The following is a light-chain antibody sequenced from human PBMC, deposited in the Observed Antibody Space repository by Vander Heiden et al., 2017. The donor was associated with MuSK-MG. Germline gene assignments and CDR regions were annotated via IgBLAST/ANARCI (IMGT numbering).Light chain of an antibody. V-gene: IGKV1-5*03. CDR1: QNITNW. CDR2: KAS. Sequence: DIQITQSPSTLSASVGDRVTITCRASQNITNWLAWYQQKPGKAPKLLIYKASTLESGVPSRFFGTGSGTEFTLTIRSLQPDDFATFYCQQYDPSSPWTFGQGTKVEVK. J-gene: IGKJ1*01. CDR3: QQYDPSSPWT.